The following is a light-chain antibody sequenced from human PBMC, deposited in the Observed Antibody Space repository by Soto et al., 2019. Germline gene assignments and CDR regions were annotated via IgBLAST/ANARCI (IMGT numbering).Light chain of an antibody. Sequence: EIVLTQSPGTLSLSPGERATLSCRASQTVSSNYLAWYQQKPGQAPRLLIYSASTRATGIPDRFSGSGSGTDFTLTISRLEPEDFAVYYCQQYGTSPLTFGVGTKVDIK. J-gene: IGKJ4*01. CDR1: QTVSSNY. CDR3: QQYGTSPLT. V-gene: IGKV3-20*01. CDR2: SAS.